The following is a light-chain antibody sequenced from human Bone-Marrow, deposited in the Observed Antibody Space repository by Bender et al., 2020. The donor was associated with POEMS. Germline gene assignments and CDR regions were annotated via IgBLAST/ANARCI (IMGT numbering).Light chain of an antibody. CDR2: RNN. CDR3: QSYDNSLGGWV. CDR1: SSNIGTNY. Sequence: QSVLTQPPSASGTPGQRVTISCSGSSSNIGTNYVYWYQHVPGAAPKVLIYRNNRRPSGVPDRFSGSKSGTSASLAITGLQAEDEGDYYCQSYDNSLGGWVFGGGTKLTVL. V-gene: IGLV1-47*01. J-gene: IGLJ3*02.